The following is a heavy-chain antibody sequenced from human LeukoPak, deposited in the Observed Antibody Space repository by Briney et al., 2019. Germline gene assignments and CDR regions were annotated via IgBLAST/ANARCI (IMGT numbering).Heavy chain of an antibody. V-gene: IGHV4-39*07. CDR3: ARSIVGATPDY. Sequence: SETLSLTCTVSGGSISSRSYYWGWIRQPPGKGLEWIGSIYYSGSTYYNPSLKSRVTISVDTSKNQFSLKLSSVTAADTAVYYCARSIVGATPDYWGQGTLVTVSS. CDR1: GGSISSRSYY. J-gene: IGHJ4*02. D-gene: IGHD1-26*01. CDR2: IYYSGST.